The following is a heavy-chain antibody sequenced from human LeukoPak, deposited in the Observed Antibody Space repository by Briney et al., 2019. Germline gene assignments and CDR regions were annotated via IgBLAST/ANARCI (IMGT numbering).Heavy chain of an antibody. CDR1: GFTFNSYS. Sequence: GGSLRLSCAASGFTFNSYSMNWVRQAPGKGLEWVSYISSTSSTIYYTESVKGRFTISRDNAKNSLYLQMNSLRAEDTALYHCARAGNYDSSGYYYAYYYYMDVWGKGTTVTISS. J-gene: IGHJ6*03. CDR2: ISSTSSTI. D-gene: IGHD3-22*01. V-gene: IGHV3-48*04. CDR3: ARAGNYDSSGYYYAYYYYMDV.